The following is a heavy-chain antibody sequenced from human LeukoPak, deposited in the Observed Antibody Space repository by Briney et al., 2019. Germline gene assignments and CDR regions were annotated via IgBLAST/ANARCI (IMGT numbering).Heavy chain of an antibody. V-gene: IGHV3-30*18. CDR2: ISYDGSNK. CDR1: GFTFSSYG. D-gene: IGHD3-9*01. J-gene: IGHJ3*02. CDR3: AKSARSPKLRYFDWLLSGAFDI. Sequence: GRSLRLSCAASGFTFSSYGMHWVRQAPGQGLEWVAVISYDGSNKYYADSVKGRFTISRDNSKNTLYLQMNSLRAEDTAVYYCAKSARSPKLRYFDWLLSGAFDIWGQGTMVTVSP.